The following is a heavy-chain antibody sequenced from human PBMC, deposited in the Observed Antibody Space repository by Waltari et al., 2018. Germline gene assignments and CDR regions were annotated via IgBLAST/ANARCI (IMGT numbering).Heavy chain of an antibody. V-gene: IGHV3-30*18. CDR3: AKDRGAVAGEADAFDI. CDR2: ISYDGSNK. D-gene: IGHD6-19*01. CDR1: GFTFSSYG. J-gene: IGHJ3*02. Sequence: QVQLVESGGGVVQPGRSLRLSCAASGFTFSSYGMHWVRQAPGKGLEWVVVISYDGSNKYYADSVKGRFTISRDNSKNTLYLQMNSLRAEDTAVYYCAKDRGAVAGEADAFDIWGQGTMVTVSS.